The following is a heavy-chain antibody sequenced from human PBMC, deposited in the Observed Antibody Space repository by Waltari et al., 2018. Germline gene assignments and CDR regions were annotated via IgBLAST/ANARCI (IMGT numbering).Heavy chain of an antibody. CDR1: GGSFSGYY. CDR3: ATSEGSSGWYPELEDYYYYYMDV. D-gene: IGHD6-19*01. J-gene: IGHJ6*03. CDR2: INHSGSN. V-gene: IGHV4-34*01. Sequence: QVQLQQWGAGLLKPSETLSLTCAVYGGSFSGYYWSWIRQPPGKGLEWIGEINHSGSNNYNPSLKSRVTISVDTSKNQFSLKLSSVTAADTAVYYCATSEGSSGWYPELEDYYYYYMDVWGKGTTVTVSS.